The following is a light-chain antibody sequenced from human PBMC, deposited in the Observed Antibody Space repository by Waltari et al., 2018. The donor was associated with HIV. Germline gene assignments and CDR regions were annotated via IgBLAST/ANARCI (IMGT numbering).Light chain of an antibody. CDR1: NSNTGRNY. V-gene: IGLV1-47*01. CDR3: ASWDDGLSGHV. Sequence: QSGLTQPPSLSGTPGQRLTIPCSGHNSNTGRNYVFWYRQPPGTAPSLLVYRNDQRPSGVADRFSGSGSGASASLVIGGLRVEDEADYFCASWDDGLSGHVFGGGTTVSV. J-gene: IGLJ1*01. CDR2: RND.